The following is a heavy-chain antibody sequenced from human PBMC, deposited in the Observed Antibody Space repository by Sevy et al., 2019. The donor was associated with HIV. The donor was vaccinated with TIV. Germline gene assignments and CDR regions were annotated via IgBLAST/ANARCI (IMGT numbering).Heavy chain of an antibody. CDR2: IYKTGST. D-gene: IGHD3-10*01. J-gene: IGHJ6*03. Sequence: SETLSLSCSVSGGSVSSGTYYWSWIRQPPGKGLEWIGHIYKTGSTNYKLSLQSRVTISGDTSTNPFSLRLRSVTAADTAVYYCARVPRGQVWYSGSLGGYYYHMDVWGKGTTVTVSS. CDR3: ARVPRGQVWYSGSLGGYYYHMDV. V-gene: IGHV4-61*01. CDR1: GGSVSSGTYY.